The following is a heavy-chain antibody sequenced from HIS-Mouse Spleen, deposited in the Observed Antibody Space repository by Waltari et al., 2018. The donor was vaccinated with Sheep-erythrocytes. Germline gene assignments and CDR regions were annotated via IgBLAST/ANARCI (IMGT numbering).Heavy chain of an antibody. CDR2: IYYSGST. CDR3: ARLYYYDSSGYYFDY. CDR1: GGSISSSSYY. Sequence: QLQLQESGPGLVKPSETLSLTCTVSGGSISSSSYYWGWIRQPPGKGLECIGSIYYSGSTYYNPSLKSRVTISVDTSKNQFSLKLSSVTAADTAVYYCARLYYYDSSGYYFDYWGQGTLVTVSS. J-gene: IGHJ4*02. V-gene: IGHV4-39*01. D-gene: IGHD3-22*01.